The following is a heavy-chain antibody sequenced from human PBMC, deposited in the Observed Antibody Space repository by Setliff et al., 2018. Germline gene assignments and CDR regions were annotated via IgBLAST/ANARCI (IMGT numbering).Heavy chain of an antibody. CDR3: ARDHGELGQERRTHFFRH. V-gene: IGHV3-21*01. Sequence: GGSLRLSCVVSGFNLNTYYVDWFRQAPGRGLEWVSSISSSSAFTYYADSLKGRFTVSRDNAKKSLFLQMNSLRAEDTAVYYCARDHGELGQERRTHFFRHWGQGTLVTVSS. J-gene: IGHJ1*01. D-gene: IGHD1-1*01. CDR2: ISSSSAFT. CDR1: GFNLNTYY.